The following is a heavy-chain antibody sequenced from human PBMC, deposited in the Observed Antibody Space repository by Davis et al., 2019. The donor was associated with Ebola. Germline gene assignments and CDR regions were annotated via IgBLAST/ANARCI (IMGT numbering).Heavy chain of an antibody. CDR2: INPNSGGT. V-gene: IGHV1-2*06. CDR1: GYTFSGYY. D-gene: IGHD5-12*01. J-gene: IGHJ3*02. Sequence: AASVKVSCKASGYTFSGYYMHWVRQAPGQGLEWMGRINPNSGGTYYAQKFQGRVSMTRDTSISTVYMDLSSLRSEDTALYYCTTPGGQDSGYDVFDIWGQGTMVTVSS. CDR3: TTPGGQDSGYDVFDI.